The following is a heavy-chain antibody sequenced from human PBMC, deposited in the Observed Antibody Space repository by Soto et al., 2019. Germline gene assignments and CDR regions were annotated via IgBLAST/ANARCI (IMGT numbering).Heavy chain of an antibody. D-gene: IGHD2-15*01. Sequence: ASVKVSCKASGGTFSSYAISWVRQAPGQGLEWMGGIIPIFGTANYAQKFQGRVTITADESTSTAYMELSSLRSEDTAVYYCARGLSSGGSWGGMDVWGQGTTVTVSS. CDR1: GGTFSSYA. J-gene: IGHJ6*02. CDR3: ARGLSSGGSWGGMDV. V-gene: IGHV1-69*13. CDR2: IIPIFGTA.